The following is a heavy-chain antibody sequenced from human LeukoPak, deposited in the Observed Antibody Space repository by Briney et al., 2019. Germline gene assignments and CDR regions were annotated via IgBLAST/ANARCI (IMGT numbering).Heavy chain of an antibody. CDR3: AKDLDIVATITGN. CDR1: GFTFSSYA. D-gene: IGHD5-12*01. CDR2: VSGSGGST. Sequence: GGSLRLSCAASGFTFSSYAMSWVRQAPGKGLEWVSGVSGSGGSTYYADSVKGRFTISRDNSKNTLYLQMNSLRAEDTAVYYCAKDLDIVATITGNWGQGTLVSVSS. V-gene: IGHV3-23*01. J-gene: IGHJ4*02.